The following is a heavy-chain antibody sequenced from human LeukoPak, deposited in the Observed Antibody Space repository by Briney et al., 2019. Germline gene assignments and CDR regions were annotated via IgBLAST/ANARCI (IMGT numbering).Heavy chain of an antibody. CDR1: GGSISSYY. D-gene: IGHD1-20*01. CDR2: IYTSGST. CDR3: ARVGPAITGTGYFQH. J-gene: IGHJ1*01. Sequence: SETLCLTCTVSGGSISSYYWSWIRQPAGKGLEWIGRIYTSGSTNYNPSLKSRVTMSVDTSKNQFSLKLSSVTAADTAVYYCARVGPAITGTGYFQHWGQGTLVTVSS. V-gene: IGHV4-4*07.